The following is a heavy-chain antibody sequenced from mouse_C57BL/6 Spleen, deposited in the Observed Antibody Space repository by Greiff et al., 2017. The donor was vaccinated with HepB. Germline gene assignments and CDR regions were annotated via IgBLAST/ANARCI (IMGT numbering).Heavy chain of an antibody. J-gene: IGHJ4*01. Sequence: QVQLQQPGAELVKPGASVKMSCKASGYTFTSYWITWVKQRPGQGLEWIGDIYPGSGSTNYNEKFKSKATLTVDTSSSTAYMQLSSLTSEDSAVYYCARTFHYYGSLYYAMDYWGQGTSVTVSS. V-gene: IGHV1-55*01. CDR2: IYPGSGST. CDR1: GYTFTSYW. CDR3: ARTFHYYGSLYYAMDY. D-gene: IGHD1-1*01.